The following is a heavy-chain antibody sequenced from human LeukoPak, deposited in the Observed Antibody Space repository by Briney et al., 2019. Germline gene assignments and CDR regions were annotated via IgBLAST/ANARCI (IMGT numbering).Heavy chain of an antibody. J-gene: IGHJ4*02. Sequence: GESLKISCKGSGYSFTSYWIGWVRQMPGKGLECMGIIYPGDSNTRYSPSFQGQVTISADKSISTTYLQWSSLKASDTAMYYCARRSYISANATYAGFDYWGQGTLVTVSS. CDR3: ARRSYISANATYAGFDY. D-gene: IGHD6-25*01. CDR2: IYPGDSNT. CDR1: GYSFTSYW. V-gene: IGHV5-51*01.